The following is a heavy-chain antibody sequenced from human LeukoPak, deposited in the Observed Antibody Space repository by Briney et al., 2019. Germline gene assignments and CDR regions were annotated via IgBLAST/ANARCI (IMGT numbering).Heavy chain of an antibody. Sequence: PSETLSLTCTVSGDSISGGSYYWTWIRQPAGKGLEWIGRIYTSGSTNYNPSLKSRVTISLDTSKNQFSLRLSSVTTADTAVYYCARAELEITMVRGVGPLYYSSYYMDVWGQGTTVTVSS. CDR2: IYTSGST. CDR1: GDSISGGSYY. D-gene: IGHD3-10*01. V-gene: IGHV4-61*02. J-gene: IGHJ6*03. CDR3: ARAELEITMVRGVGPLYYSSYYMDV.